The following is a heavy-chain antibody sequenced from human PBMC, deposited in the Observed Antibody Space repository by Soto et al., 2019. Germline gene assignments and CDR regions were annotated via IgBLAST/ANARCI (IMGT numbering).Heavy chain of an antibody. D-gene: IGHD2-21*01. J-gene: IGHJ3*02. Sequence: QVRLQESGPALVKSSETLSLNCTVSGGSLSSHFWSWLRHPPGKRLEWIGCIYASGSTYYNPSLKSRVSISVDTSKTQFSLRLISVTAAGTSVYYCARVVVIPLAAFARWGQGTMVTVSS. CDR1: GGSLSSHF. CDR3: ARVVVIPLAAFAR. CDR2: IYASGST. V-gene: IGHV4-59*11.